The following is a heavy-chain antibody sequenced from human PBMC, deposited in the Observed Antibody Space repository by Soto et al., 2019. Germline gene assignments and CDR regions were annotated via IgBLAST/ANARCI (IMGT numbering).Heavy chain of an antibody. J-gene: IGHJ4*02. V-gene: IGHV3-33*01. CDR1: GFTFSSYG. CDR2: IWYDGSNK. D-gene: IGHD3-10*01. Sequence: QVQLVESGGGVVQPGRSLGLSCAASGFTFSSYGMHWVRQAPGKGLEWVAVIWYDGSNKYYADSVKGRFTISRDNSKNTLYLQMNSLRAEDTAVYYCARDNILWFGELLISYRGSFDYWGQGTLVTVSS. CDR3: ARDNILWFGELLISYRGSFDY.